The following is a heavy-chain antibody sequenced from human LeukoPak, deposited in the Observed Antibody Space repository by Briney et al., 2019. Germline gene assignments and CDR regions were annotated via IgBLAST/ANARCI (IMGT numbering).Heavy chain of an antibody. J-gene: IGHJ4*02. CDR3: GRGGYYDSSGLLTPHGD. D-gene: IGHD3-22*01. V-gene: IGHV3-20*01. Sequence: GGSLRLSCAASGFTFDDYGMSWVRQAPGKGLEWVSGINWNGGSTGYADSVKGRFTISRDNAKNSLYLQMNSLRAEDTALYHCGRGGYYDSSGLLTPHGDWGQGTLVTVSS. CDR1: GFTFDDYG. CDR2: INWNGGST.